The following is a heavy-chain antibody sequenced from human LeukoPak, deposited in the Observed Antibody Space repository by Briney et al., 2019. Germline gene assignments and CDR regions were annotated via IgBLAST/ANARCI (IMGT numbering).Heavy chain of an antibody. J-gene: IGHJ4*02. CDR2: ISSSSSYI. D-gene: IGHD3-16*02. Sequence: GGSLRLSCAASGFTFSSYSMDWVRQAPGKGLEWVSSISSSSSYIYYADSVKGRFTISRDNAKNSLYLQMNSLRAEDTAVYYCARATFGGVIVRNFDYWGQGTLVTVSS. V-gene: IGHV3-21*01. CDR3: ARATFGGVIVRNFDY. CDR1: GFTFSSYS.